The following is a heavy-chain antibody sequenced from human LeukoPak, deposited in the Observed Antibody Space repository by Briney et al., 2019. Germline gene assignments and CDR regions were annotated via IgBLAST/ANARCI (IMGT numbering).Heavy chain of an antibody. CDR2: ISYDGSNK. Sequence: GGSLRLSCAASGFTFSSYAMHWVRQAPGKGLEWLTVISYDGSNKYYADSMKGRFTISRDNSKNMLYLQMNSLRAEDTAVYYCARPERIAVAGRRQLNAFDSWGQGTLVTVSS. J-gene: IGHJ4*02. V-gene: IGHV3-30*04. D-gene: IGHD6-19*01. CDR3: ARPERIAVAGRRQLNAFDS. CDR1: GFTFSSYA.